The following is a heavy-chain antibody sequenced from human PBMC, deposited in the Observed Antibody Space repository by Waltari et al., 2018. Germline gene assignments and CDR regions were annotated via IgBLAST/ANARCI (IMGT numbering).Heavy chain of an antibody. CDR1: GFTFSSYW. J-gene: IGHJ4*02. CDR2: IKQDGSEK. CDR3: AREDFWSGFNEDY. D-gene: IGHD3-3*01. Sequence: EVQLVESGGGLVQPGGSLRLSCAASGFTFSSYWMSWVRTAPGKGLEWGANIKQDGSEKYYVDSVKGRFTISRDNAKNSLYLQMNSLRAEDTAVYYCAREDFWSGFNEDYWGQGTLVTVSS. V-gene: IGHV3-7*01.